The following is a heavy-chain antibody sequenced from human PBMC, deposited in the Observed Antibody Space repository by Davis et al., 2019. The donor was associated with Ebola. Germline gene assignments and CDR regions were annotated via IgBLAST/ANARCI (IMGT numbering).Heavy chain of an antibody. Sequence: GESLKISCAASGFTFSSYSMNWVRQAPGKGLEWVSSISSSSSYIYYADSVKGRFTISRDNAKNSLYLQMNSLRADDTAVYYCAKGPKSGSLDYWGQGTLVTVSS. V-gene: IGHV3-21*04. D-gene: IGHD1-26*01. CDR1: GFTFSSYS. CDR3: AKGPKSGSLDY. J-gene: IGHJ4*02. CDR2: ISSSSSYI.